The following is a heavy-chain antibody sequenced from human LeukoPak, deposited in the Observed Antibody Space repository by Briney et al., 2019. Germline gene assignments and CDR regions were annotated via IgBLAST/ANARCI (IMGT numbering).Heavy chain of an antibody. CDR1: GFTFSSYA. Sequence: GGSLRLSCAASGFTFSSYAMHWVRQAPGKGLEWVAVISYDGSNKYYADSVKGRFTISRDNSKNTLYLQMNSLRAEDTAVYYCARQTWYSSGWYFDYWGQGTLVTVSS. D-gene: IGHD6-19*01. V-gene: IGHV3-30-3*01. CDR3: ARQTWYSSGWYFDY. J-gene: IGHJ4*02. CDR2: ISYDGSNK.